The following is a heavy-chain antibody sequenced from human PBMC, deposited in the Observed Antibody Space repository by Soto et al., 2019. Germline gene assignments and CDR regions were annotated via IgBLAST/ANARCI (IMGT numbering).Heavy chain of an antibody. V-gene: IGHV1-69*02. CDR1: GGIFTNYT. D-gene: IGHD1-26*01. CDR3: AKAPTASSPFDY. CDR2: IIPVLDIA. Sequence: QVQLVQSGAEMKRPGSSLKVSCETSGGIFTNYTFHWVRQAPGQGLEWMGWIIPVLDIANYAHKLQGRITITADKSTSTAYFELTSLKFEDKAIDFCAKAPTASSPFDYWGQGTLVTVSS. J-gene: IGHJ4*02.